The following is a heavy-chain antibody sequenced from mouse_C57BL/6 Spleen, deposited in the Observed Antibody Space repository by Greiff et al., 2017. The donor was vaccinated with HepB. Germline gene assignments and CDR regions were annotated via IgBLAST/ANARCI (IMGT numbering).Heavy chain of an antibody. CDR2: IDPETGGT. D-gene: IGHD2-5*01. CDR1: GYTFTDYE. Sequence: QVQLKQSGAELVRPGASVTLSCKASGYTFTDYEMHWVKQTPVHGLEWIGAIDPETGGTAYNQKFKGKAILTADKSSSTAYMELRSLTSEDSAVYCCTRVAYYSNSTFFDYWGQGTTLTVSS. V-gene: IGHV1-15*01. CDR3: TRVAYYSNSTFFDY. J-gene: IGHJ2*01.